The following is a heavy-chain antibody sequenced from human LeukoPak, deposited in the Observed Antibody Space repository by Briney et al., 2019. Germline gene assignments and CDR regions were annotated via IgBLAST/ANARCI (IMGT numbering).Heavy chain of an antibody. J-gene: IGHJ4*02. Sequence: PGRSLRLSCAASGFTFSSYAMHWVRQAPGKGLEWVAVISYDGSNKYYADSVKGRFTIPRDNSKNTLYLQMNSLRAEDTAVYYCARDRIAGFGELSRFDYWGQGTLVTVSS. CDR2: ISYDGSNK. CDR3: ARDRIAGFGELSRFDY. CDR1: GFTFSSYA. D-gene: IGHD3-10*01. V-gene: IGHV3-30*04.